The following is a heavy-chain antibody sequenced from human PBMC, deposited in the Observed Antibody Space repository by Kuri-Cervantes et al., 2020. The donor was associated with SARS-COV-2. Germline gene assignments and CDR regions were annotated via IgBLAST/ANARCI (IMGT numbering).Heavy chain of an antibody. CDR1: GGTFSSYD. CDR3: ARVLFVWELNNWFDP. Sequence: SVKVSCKASGGTFSSYDISWVRQAPGQGLEWMGGIIPIFGTANYAQKFQGRVTITADESTSTAYMELSSLRSEDTAVYYCARVLFVWELNNWFDPWGQGTLVTVSS. CDR2: IIPIFGTA. V-gene: IGHV1-69*13. D-gene: IGHD1-26*01. J-gene: IGHJ5*02.